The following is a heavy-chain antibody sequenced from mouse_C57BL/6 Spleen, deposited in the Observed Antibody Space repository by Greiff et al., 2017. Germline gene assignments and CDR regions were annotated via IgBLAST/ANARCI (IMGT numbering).Heavy chain of an antibody. Sequence: VKLVESGPELVKPGASVKISCKASGYAFSSSWMNWVKQRPGKGLEWIGRIYPGDGDTNYNGKFKGKATLTADKSSSTAYMQLSSLTSEDSAVYFCARGELLLTWFAYWGQGTLVTVSA. D-gene: IGHD1-1*01. CDR1: GYAFSSSW. CDR3: ARGELLLTWFAY. J-gene: IGHJ3*01. CDR2: IYPGDGDT. V-gene: IGHV1-82*01.